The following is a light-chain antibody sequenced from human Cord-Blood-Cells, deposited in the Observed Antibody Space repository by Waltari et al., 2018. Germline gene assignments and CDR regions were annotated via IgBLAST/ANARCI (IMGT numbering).Light chain of an antibody. V-gene: IGLV2-23*03. CDR3: CSYAGSSTFKV. CDR1: SSDVGSYNL. J-gene: IGLJ3*02. CDR2: EGS. Sequence: QSALTQPASVSGSPGQSITISCTGTSSDVGSYNLVSWYQQHPSKAPKLMIYEGSKRPSGVSNRFSGSKSGNTASLTISGLQAEDEADYYCCSYAGSSTFKVFGGGTKLTVL.